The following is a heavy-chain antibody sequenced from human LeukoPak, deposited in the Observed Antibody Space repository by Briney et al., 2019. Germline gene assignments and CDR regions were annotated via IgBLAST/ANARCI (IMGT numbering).Heavy chain of an antibody. D-gene: IGHD5-18*01. CDR2: INHSGST. Sequence: SETLSLTCAVYGGSFSGYYWSWIRQPPGKGLEWIGEINHSGSTNYNPSLKSRVTISVDTSKNQFSLKLSSVTAADTAVYYCARTDGYGYLSSPYYYYGMDVWGQGTTVTVSS. V-gene: IGHV4-34*01. J-gene: IGHJ6*02. CDR1: GGSFSGYY. CDR3: ARTDGYGYLSSPYYYYGMDV.